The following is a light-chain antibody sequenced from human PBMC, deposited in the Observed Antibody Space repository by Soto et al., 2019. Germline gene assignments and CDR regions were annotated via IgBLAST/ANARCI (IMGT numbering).Light chain of an antibody. CDR3: QQYDTYWT. CDR1: ESISNW. CDR2: KAS. V-gene: IGKV1-5*03. Sequence: DIPMTQSPSTLSASLLDGVIIXCRASESISNWLAWYQQKPGKAPNLLIYKASSLKSGVPLRFSGSGSGTEFTLTINSLQPDDFATYYCQQYDTYWTFGQGTKVDIK. J-gene: IGKJ1*01.